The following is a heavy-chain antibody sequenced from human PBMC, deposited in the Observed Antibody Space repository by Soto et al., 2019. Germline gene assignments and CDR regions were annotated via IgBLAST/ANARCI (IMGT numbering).Heavy chain of an antibody. D-gene: IGHD3-22*01. J-gene: IGHJ4*02. V-gene: IGHV4-30-4*01. CDR2: IYYSGST. CDR1: GGSISSGDYY. CDR3: ARGKGYYDSSGYYYSPYYFDY. Sequence: SETLSLTCTVSGGSISSGDYYWSWIRQPPGKGLEWIGYIYYSGSTYYNPSLKSRVTISVDTSKNQFSLKLSSVTAADTAVYYCARGKGYYDSSGYYYSPYYFDYWGQGALVTVPS.